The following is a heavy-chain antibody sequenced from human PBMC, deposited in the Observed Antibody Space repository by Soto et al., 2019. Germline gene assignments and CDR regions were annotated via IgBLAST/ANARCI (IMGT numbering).Heavy chain of an antibody. Sequence: ASVKVSCKASGGTFSSYAISWVRQAPGQGFEWMGGIIPIFGTANYAQKFQGRVTITADESTSTAYMELSSLRSEDTAVYYCARGGDCSGGSCYSGSKDYYYYGMDVWGQGTTVTVSS. D-gene: IGHD2-15*01. CDR1: GGTFSSYA. CDR2: IIPIFGTA. CDR3: ARGGDCSGGSCYSGSKDYYYYGMDV. V-gene: IGHV1-69*13. J-gene: IGHJ6*02.